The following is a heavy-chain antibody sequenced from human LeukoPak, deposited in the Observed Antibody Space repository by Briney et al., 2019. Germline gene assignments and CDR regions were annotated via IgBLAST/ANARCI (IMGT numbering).Heavy chain of an antibody. CDR2: ISSSSSTI. J-gene: IGHJ4*02. D-gene: IGHD6-19*01. V-gene: IGHV3-48*01. Sequence: PGGSLRLSCAASGFTFSSYSMNWVRQAPGKGLEWVSYISSSSSTIYHADSVKGRFTISRDNAKNSLYLQMNSLRAEDTAVYYCARGSHSSGWHYLFDYWGQGTLVTVSS. CDR1: GFTFSSYS. CDR3: ARGSHSSGWHYLFDY.